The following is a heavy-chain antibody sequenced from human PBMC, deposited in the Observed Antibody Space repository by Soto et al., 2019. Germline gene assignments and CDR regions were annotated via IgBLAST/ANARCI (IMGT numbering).Heavy chain of an antibody. CDR3: ARGAATLVTPFLHDYDLDA. V-gene: IGHV1-69*06. D-gene: IGHD6-25*01. CDR1: GGTFSRDA. Sequence: QVQLVQSGAEAKKPGSSVKVSCKTSGGTFSRDAITWVRQAPGQGLEWMGGIIPFFETPTYAQKFQGRVTITADKSTRTAYMELSSLTYEDTAVYYCARGAATLVTPFLHDYDLDAWGQGTTVNVSS. J-gene: IGHJ6*02. CDR2: IIPFFETP.